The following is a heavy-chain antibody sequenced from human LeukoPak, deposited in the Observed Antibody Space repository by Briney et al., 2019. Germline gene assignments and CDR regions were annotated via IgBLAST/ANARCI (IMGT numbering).Heavy chain of an antibody. CDR3: ASGGALGYCSGGSCYSENWLDP. V-gene: IGHV3-21*01. Sequence: GGSLRLSCAASGFTFSSYSMNWVRQAPGKGLEWVSSISSIRIYIYYADAVKGRFTISRDNAKNSLYLQMNSLRAEDTAVYYCASGGALGYCSGGSCYSENWLDPWGQGTLVTVSS. J-gene: IGHJ5*02. CDR1: GFTFSSYS. CDR2: ISSIRIYI. D-gene: IGHD2-15*01.